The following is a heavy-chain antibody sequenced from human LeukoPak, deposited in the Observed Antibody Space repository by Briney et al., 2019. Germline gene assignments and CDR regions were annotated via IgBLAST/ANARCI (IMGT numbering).Heavy chain of an antibody. CDR1: GFTFSSYG. CDR3: ARGKYDSSGYPLLGFDY. V-gene: IGHV3-30*02. D-gene: IGHD3-22*01. Sequence: GGSLRLSCAASGFTFSSYGMHWVRQAPGKGLEWVAFIRYDGSNKYYADSVKGRFTISRDNSKNTLYLQMNSLRAEDTAVYYCARGKYDSSGYPLLGFDYWGQGTLVTVSS. J-gene: IGHJ4*02. CDR2: IRYDGSNK.